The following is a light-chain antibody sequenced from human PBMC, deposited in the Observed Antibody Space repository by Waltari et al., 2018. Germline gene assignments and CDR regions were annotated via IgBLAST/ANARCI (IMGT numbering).Light chain of an antibody. V-gene: IGKV1-5*03. Sequence: DIQMTQSPSTPSASVGARVTITCRASQNIASWVAWYQHKPGKAPNLLIYKASTLESGVPSRFSGSGSGTVFTLTISSLRPDDFATYYCQQYNSYSALTFGGGTRVEIK. CDR2: KAS. CDR3: QQYNSYSALT. CDR1: QNIASW. J-gene: IGKJ4*01.